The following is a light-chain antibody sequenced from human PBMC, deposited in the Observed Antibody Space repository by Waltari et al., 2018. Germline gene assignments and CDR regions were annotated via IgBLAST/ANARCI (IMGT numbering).Light chain of an antibody. CDR3: QQYEIWPRT. Sequence: EILMTQSPATLSVSPGERATLSWRASQSVSSNFAWYQQKPGRAPRLLIHGASTRATGVPARFSGSGSGTEFILTISSLQPEDVAVYYCQQYEIWPRTFGQGTKVEIK. V-gene: IGKV3-15*01. CDR1: QSVSSN. CDR2: GAS. J-gene: IGKJ1*01.